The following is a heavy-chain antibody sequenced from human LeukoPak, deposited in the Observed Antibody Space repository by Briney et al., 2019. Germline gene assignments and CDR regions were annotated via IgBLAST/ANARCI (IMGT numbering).Heavy chain of an antibody. Sequence: SVKVSCKASGGSFSSDASSWVRQAPGQGLEWMGGIIPALGSVNYAQKFQGRLTISTDESTNTAHMELSGLRSEDTAVYYCATGATRRFDNWGQGTLVTVSS. V-gene: IGHV1-69*05. D-gene: IGHD7-27*01. CDR2: IIPALGSV. J-gene: IGHJ4*02. CDR3: ATGATRRFDN. CDR1: GGSFSSDA.